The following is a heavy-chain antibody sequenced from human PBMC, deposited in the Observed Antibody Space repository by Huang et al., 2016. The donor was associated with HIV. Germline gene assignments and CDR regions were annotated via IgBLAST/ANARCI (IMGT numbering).Heavy chain of an antibody. V-gene: IGHV3-15*07. D-gene: IGHD1-7*01. CDR2: SKSKTERGTT. CDR1: GFSFSSAG. J-gene: IGHJ3*02. Sequence: EVQLVESGGGLVKPGGSLRLSCEVSGFSFSSAGMNWVRQAPGKGREWVGRSKSKTERGTTDYAAPGKGRFTISRDDSKNTLYLQMNSLKTEDTGVYYCTTGTRDYLNAFDIWGQGTKVTVSS. CDR3: TTGTRDYLNAFDI.